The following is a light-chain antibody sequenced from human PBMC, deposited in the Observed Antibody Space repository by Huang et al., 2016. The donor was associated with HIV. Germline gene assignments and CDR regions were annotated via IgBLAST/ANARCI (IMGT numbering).Light chain of an antibody. J-gene: IGKJ1*01. CDR3: QQYNKWPRT. CDR2: YAS. CDR1: QHLGSN. V-gene: IGKV3D-15*01. Sequence: DILMTQSPVTLSVPPGERATLSCRASQHLGSNLAWYQQKPGPPPRLLIYYASTRATGAPARFSGSGSKTDFNLTIDSLQSEDSALYFCQQYNKWPRTFGQGTKLEIK.